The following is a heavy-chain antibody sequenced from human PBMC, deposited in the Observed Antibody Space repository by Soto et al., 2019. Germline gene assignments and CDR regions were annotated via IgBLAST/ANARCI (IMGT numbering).Heavy chain of an antibody. CDR3: ARAQRFLEWLTPYYYYYYGMDV. CDR2: ISYDGSNK. V-gene: IGHV3-30-3*01. D-gene: IGHD3-3*01. J-gene: IGHJ6*04. Sequence: GGSLRLSCAASGFTFSSYAMHWVRQAPGKGLEWVAVISYDGSNKYYADSVKGRFTISRDNSKNTLYLQMNSLRAEDTAVYYCARAQRFLEWLTPYYYYYYGMDVWGKGTTVTVS. CDR1: GFTFSSYA.